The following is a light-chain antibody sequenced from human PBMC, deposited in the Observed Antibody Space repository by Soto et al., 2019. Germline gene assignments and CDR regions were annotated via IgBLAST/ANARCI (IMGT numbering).Light chain of an antibody. CDR1: QSVDKD. J-gene: IGKJ4*01. CDR2: DAS. CDR3: QQYHSTPLT. Sequence: EIVMTQSPATLSVSPGEGATLSCRPSQSVDKDLAWYRQKPGQAPSLLVYDASTRATGVPARFSGSGSGTDFTLPISSMQAEDVAVYYCQQYHSTPLTFGGGTKVDIK. V-gene: IGKV3-15*01.